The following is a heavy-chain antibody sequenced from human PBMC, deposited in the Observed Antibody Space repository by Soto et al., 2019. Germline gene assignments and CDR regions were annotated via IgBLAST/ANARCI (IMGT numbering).Heavy chain of an antibody. CDR3: ASALAVPGYYFDY. V-gene: IGHV4-59*01. Sequence: QVQLQESGPGLVKPSETLSLTCTVSGGSSINYYWTWIRQPPGKGLEWIGYVYSSGHTSYNPSLTSGVTISIDTSKNQFSLKLSSVTAADTAVYYCASALAVPGYYFDYWGQGTLVTVSS. J-gene: IGHJ4*02. D-gene: IGHD6-19*01. CDR1: GGSSINYY. CDR2: VYSSGHT.